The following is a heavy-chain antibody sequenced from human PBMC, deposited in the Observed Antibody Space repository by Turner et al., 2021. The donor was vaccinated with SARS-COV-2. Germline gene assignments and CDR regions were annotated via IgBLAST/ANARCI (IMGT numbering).Heavy chain of an antibody. CDR2: IDYSGST. Sequence: QLLLQASGPGLVKPSEALSLPCTVSGGSISSSHYYWGWIRQPPGKGLEWIGSIDYSGSTYYNPSLKSRVTISVDTSKNQFSLKLSSVTAADTAVYYCARLLNPGSYYYYYYGMDVWGQGTTVTVSS. CDR1: GGSISSSHYY. D-gene: IGHD3-10*01. CDR3: ARLLNPGSYYYYYYGMDV. J-gene: IGHJ6*02. V-gene: IGHV4-39*01.